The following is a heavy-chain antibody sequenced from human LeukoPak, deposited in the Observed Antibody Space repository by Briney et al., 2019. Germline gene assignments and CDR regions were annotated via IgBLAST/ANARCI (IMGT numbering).Heavy chain of an antibody. Sequence: GGSLRLSCVASGFIFTDHYMDWVRQAPGKGLEWVSNLYNDAFGSATHYADSVKGRFTISRDNSQNTLYLQMNSLRAEDTAMYYCAREIGGGLHYFHSWGQGTPVTVSS. D-gene: IGHD1-26*01. J-gene: IGHJ4*02. V-gene: IGHV3-53*01. CDR2: LYNDAFGSAT. CDR3: AREIGGGLHYFHS. CDR1: GFIFTDHY.